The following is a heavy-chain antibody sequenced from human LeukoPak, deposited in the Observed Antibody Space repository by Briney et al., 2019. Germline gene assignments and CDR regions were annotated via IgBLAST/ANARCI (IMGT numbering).Heavy chain of an antibody. D-gene: IGHD4-23*01. CDR3: ARDNSVEDTARWFDP. CDR2: INPSGGST. Sequence: ASVKVSCKAFGYTFTSYYMHWVRQAPGQGLEWMGIINPSGGSTSYAQKFQGRVTMTRDMSTSTDYMELSSLRSEDTAVYYCARDNSVEDTARWFDPWGQGTLVTVSS. V-gene: IGHV1-46*01. CDR1: GYTFTSYY. J-gene: IGHJ5*02.